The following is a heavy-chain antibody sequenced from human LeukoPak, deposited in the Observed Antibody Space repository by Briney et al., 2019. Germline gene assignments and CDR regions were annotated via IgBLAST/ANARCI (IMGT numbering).Heavy chain of an antibody. CDR1: GFTFSSYW. CDR2: IKQDGSEK. D-gene: IGHD2-2*01. CDR3: ATLWDIVLVPGATLDY. Sequence: PGGSLRLSCAASGFTFSSYWMSWVRQAPGKGLEWVANIKQDGSEKYYVDSVKGRFTISRDNAKNSLYLQMNSLSAEDTAVYYCATLWDIVLVPGATLDYWGQGTLVTVSS. V-gene: IGHV3-7*01. J-gene: IGHJ4*02.